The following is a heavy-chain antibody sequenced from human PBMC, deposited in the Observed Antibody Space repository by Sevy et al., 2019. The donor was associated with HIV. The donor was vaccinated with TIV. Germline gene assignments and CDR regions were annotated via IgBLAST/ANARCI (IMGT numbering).Heavy chain of an antibody. CDR1: GFTFSSYS. J-gene: IGHJ4*02. V-gene: IGHV3-21*01. CDR2: ISSSSSYI. CDR3: ARDALVPMYYFDY. Sequence: GGSLRLSCAASGFTFSSYSMNWVRQAPGKGLEWVSSISSSSSYIYYADSVKGRFTISRDNAKNSLYLQMNSLRAEDTAVYYCARDALVPMYYFDYWGQGTLVTVSS. D-gene: IGHD6-6*01.